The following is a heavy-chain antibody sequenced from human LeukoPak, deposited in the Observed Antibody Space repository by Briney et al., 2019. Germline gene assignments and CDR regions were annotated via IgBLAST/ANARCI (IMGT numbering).Heavy chain of an antibody. J-gene: IGHJ4*02. CDR2: INHSGST. D-gene: IGHD6-13*01. CDR1: GGSFSGYY. V-gene: IGHV4-34*01. CDR3: ARVTGYRIEDYFDY. Sequence: SETLSLTCAVYGGSFSGYYWSWIRQPPGKGLEWIGEINHSGSTNYNPSLKSRGTISVDTSKNQFSLKLSSVTAADTAVYYCARVTGYRIEDYFDYWGQGTLVTVSS.